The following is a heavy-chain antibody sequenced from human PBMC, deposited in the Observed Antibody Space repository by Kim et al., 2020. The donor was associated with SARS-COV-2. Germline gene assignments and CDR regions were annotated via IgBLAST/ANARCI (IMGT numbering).Heavy chain of an antibody. D-gene: IGHD3-10*01. CDR2: ISYDGSNK. Sequence: GGSLRLSCAASGFTFSSYGMHWVRQAPGKGLEWVALISYDGSNKYYADSVKGRFTISRDNSKNTLYLQMNSLRAEDTAVYYCARGLLLWFGNDAFGIWGQGTLVTVSS. CDR3: ARGLLLWFGNDAFGI. J-gene: IGHJ3*02. V-gene: IGHV3-33*05. CDR1: GFTFSSYG.